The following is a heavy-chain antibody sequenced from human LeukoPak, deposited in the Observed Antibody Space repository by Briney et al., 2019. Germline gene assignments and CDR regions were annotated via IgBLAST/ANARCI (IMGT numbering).Heavy chain of an antibody. D-gene: IGHD3-3*01. J-gene: IGHJ6*02. CDR2: IWYDGSNK. CDR1: GFTFSSYG. V-gene: IGHV3-33*01. CDR3: AREMYYDFWSGYDPHSGMDV. Sequence: GGSLRLSCAASGFTFSSYGMHWVRQAPGKGLEWVAVIWYDGSNKYYADSVKGQFTISRDNSKNTLYLQMNSLRAEDTAVYYCAREMYYDFWSGYDPHSGMDVWGQGTTVTVSS.